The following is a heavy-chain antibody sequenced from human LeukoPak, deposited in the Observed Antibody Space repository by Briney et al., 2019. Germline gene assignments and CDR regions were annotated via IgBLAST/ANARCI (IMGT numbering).Heavy chain of an antibody. CDR3: ARGLGLLMIVGVKFDP. CDR1: GGSFSGYY. V-gene: IGHV4-34*01. CDR2: INHSGST. D-gene: IGHD3-22*01. Sequence: SETLSLTCAVYGGSFSGYYWSWIRQPPGKGLEWIGEINHSGSTNYNPSLKSRVTISVDTSKNQFSLKLSSVTAADTAVNYCARGLGLLMIVGVKFDPWGPGTLVTVSS. J-gene: IGHJ5*02.